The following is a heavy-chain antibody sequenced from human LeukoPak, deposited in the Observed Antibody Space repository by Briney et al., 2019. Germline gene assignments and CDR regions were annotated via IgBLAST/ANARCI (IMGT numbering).Heavy chain of an antibody. Sequence: GGSLRLSCAASGLTFSFYSMNWVRQAPGKGLEWVSYISSFSGTINYADSVKGRFTISRDNAKNSLHLQMNSLRAEDTAVYYCARETTVVTSHFDYWGQGTLVTVSS. CDR2: ISSFSGTI. CDR1: GLTFSFYS. CDR3: ARETTVVTSHFDY. J-gene: IGHJ4*02. V-gene: IGHV3-48*04. D-gene: IGHD4-23*01.